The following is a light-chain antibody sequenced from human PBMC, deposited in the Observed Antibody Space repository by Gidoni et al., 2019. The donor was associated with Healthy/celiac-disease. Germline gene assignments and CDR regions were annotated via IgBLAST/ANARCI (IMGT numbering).Light chain of an antibody. J-gene: IGKJ4*01. Sequence: DIQMTQSPSSLSASVGDRVTITCRARQSISSYLNWYQQKPGKAPKLLIYAASSLQSGVPSRFSGSGSGTDFTLTISSLQPEDFATYYCQQSYSTPLTFGGGIKVEIK. CDR2: AAS. CDR3: QQSYSTPLT. CDR1: QSISSY. V-gene: IGKV1-39*01.